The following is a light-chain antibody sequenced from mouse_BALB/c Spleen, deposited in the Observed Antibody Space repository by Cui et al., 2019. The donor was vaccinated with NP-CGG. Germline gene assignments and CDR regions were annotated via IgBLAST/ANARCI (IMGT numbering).Light chain of an antibody. CDR2: GTN. Sequence: QAVVTHASALTTSPGETVTLTCRSSIGTVTTSNYANWVQEKPDHLFTGLIGGTNNRAPGVSARFSGSLIGDKAALTITGAQTEDEAIYFCALWYSNHWVFGGGTKLTVL. V-gene: IGLV1*01. J-gene: IGLJ1*01. CDR1: IGTVTTSNY. CDR3: ALWYSNHWV.